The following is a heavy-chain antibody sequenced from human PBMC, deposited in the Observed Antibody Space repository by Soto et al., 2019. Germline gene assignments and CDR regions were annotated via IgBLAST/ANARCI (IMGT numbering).Heavy chain of an antibody. J-gene: IGHJ3*02. Sequence: GESLKISCKGSGYSFTSYWISWVRQMPGKGLEWMGRIDPSDSYTNYSPSFQGHVTISADKSISTAYLQWSSLKASDTAMYYCARRGYYYDSSGYYPSAFDIWGQGTMVTVSS. CDR1: GYSFTSYW. D-gene: IGHD3-22*01. CDR3: ARRGYYYDSSGYYPSAFDI. V-gene: IGHV5-10-1*01. CDR2: IDPSDSYT.